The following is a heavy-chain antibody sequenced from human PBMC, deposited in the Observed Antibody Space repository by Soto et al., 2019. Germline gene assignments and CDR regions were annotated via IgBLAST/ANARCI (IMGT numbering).Heavy chain of an antibody. CDR3: ARDGPHISIFGYGDY. CDR2: ISAYNGNT. CDR1: GYTFTSYG. V-gene: IGHV1-18*01. J-gene: IGHJ4*02. Sequence: GASVKVSCKASGYTFTSYGISWVRQAPGQGLEWMGWISAYNGNTNYAQKLQGRVTMTTDTSTSTAYMELNSLRADDTAVYYCARDGPHISIFGYGDYWGQGNLVTVSS. D-gene: IGHD3-3*01.